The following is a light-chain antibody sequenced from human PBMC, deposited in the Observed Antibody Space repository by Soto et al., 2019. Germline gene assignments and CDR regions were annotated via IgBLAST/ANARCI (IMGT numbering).Light chain of an antibody. CDR1: QSVSSN. V-gene: IGKV3-15*01. J-gene: IGKJ1*01. CDR2: GAS. CDR3: QQYNNWSGT. Sequence: EIVMTQSPATLSVSPGERATLSCRASQSVSSNLAWYQPKPGQAPRLLIYGASTRATGIPARFSGSGSGTEFTLTISSLQSEDFAVYYCQQYNNWSGTFGQGTKVEI.